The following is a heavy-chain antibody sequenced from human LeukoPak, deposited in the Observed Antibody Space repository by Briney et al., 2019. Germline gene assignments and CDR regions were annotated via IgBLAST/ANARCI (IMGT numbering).Heavy chain of an antibody. CDR2: ISSSSSTI. D-gene: IGHD5-12*01. CDR1: GFTFSSYS. J-gene: IGHJ4*02. Sequence: GGSLTLSCAASGFTFSSYSMNWVRQAPGKGLEWVSYISSSSSTIHYADSVKGRFTISRDNAKNSLYLQMNRLRAEDTAVYHCAREEVATITDYWGEGALVTVSS. V-gene: IGHV3-48*01. CDR3: AREEVATITDY.